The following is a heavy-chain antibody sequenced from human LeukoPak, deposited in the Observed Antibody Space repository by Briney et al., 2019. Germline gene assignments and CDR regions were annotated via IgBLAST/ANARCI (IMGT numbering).Heavy chain of an antibody. CDR1: GGTFSSYA. J-gene: IGHJ4*02. CDR3: ARDGHRMYYYERSDYRFDS. V-gene: IGHV1-69*13. CDR2: IIPIFGTA. D-gene: IGHD3-22*01. Sequence: SVKVSCKASGGTFSSYAISWVRQAPGQGLEWMGGIIPIFGTANYAQKFQGRVTITADESTSTAYMELRSLRSDDTAVYFCARDGHRMYYYERSDYRFDSWGQGTLVTVSS.